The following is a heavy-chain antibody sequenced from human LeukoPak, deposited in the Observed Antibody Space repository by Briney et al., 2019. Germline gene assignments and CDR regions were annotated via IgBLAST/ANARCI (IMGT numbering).Heavy chain of an antibody. V-gene: IGHV4-59*01. CDR3: ARHIAARLASGYYYYMDV. Sequence: WETLSLTCTVSGGSISSYYWSWIRQPPGKGLEYVGDIYYRGSTNYNPSLKSRVTMSLEMSKNQFSLKLSSVTAADTAVYYCARHIAARLASGYYYYMDVWGKGTTVTVSS. CDR2: IYYRGST. D-gene: IGHD6-6*01. CDR1: GGSISSYY. J-gene: IGHJ6*03.